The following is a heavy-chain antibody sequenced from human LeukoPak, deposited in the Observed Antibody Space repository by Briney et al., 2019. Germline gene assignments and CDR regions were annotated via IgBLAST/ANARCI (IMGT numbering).Heavy chain of an antibody. Sequence: SETLSLTCTVSGGSMSSYYWSWIRQPPGKGLEWIGYIYYSGTTNYNPSLKSRVTISVDTSKNQFSLKLSSVTAADTAVYYCASSRHRGYSGDFDYWGQGTLVTVSS. CDR3: ASSRHRGYSGDFDY. D-gene: IGHD5-12*01. V-gene: IGHV4-59*01. J-gene: IGHJ4*02. CDR1: GGSMSSYY. CDR2: IYYSGTT.